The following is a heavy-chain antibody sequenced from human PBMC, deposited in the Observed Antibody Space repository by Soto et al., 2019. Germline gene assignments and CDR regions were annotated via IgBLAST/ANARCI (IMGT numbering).Heavy chain of an antibody. V-gene: IGHV3-30*18. CDR2: ISYDGSNK. D-gene: IGHD6-13*01. CDR1: GFTFSSYG. Sequence: QVQLVESGGGVVQPGRSLRLSCAASGFTFSSYGMHWVRQAPGKGLEWVAVISYDGSNKYYADSVKGRFTISRDNSKNTLYLHMNSLRAEDTAVYYCAKVSIAAAFDYWGQGTLVTVSS. J-gene: IGHJ4*02. CDR3: AKVSIAAAFDY.